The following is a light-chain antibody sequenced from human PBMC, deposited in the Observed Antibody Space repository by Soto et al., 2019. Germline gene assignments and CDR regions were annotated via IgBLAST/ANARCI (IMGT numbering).Light chain of an antibody. CDR1: PSVGTY. Sequence: DIQMTQSPSTLSASVGDRVTITCRASPSVGTYLACFQQRPGKAPKGLISKASTLESGAPSRFTGSGSGTEFALTITSLQAEDFATYYCQQYYSYPWTFGQGTKV. J-gene: IGKJ1*01. CDR3: QQYYSYPWT. V-gene: IGKV1-5*03. CDR2: KAS.